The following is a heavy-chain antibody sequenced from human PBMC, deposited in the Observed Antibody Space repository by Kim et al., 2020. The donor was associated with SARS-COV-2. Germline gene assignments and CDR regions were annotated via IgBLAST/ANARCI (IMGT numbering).Heavy chain of an antibody. CDR2: ISWNSGSI. D-gene: IGHD1-1*01. CDR1: GFTFDDYA. Sequence: GGSLRLSCAASGFTFDDYAMHWVRQAPGKGLEWVSGISWNSGSIGYADSVKGRFTISRDNAKNSLYLQMNSLRAEDTALYYCAKDRSLEQTRDFDYWGQGTLVTVSS. J-gene: IGHJ4*02. CDR3: AKDRSLEQTRDFDY. V-gene: IGHV3-9*01.